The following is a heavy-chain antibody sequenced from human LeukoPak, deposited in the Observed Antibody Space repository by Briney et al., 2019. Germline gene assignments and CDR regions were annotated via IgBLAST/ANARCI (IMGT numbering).Heavy chain of an antibody. Sequence: GGSLRLSCEASEFIFSGYWMTWVRQAPGKGLAWVANIKEDGSEKYYVDSVKGRFIISRNNANKSLYLQMNSLRAEDTAVYYCARRSTVTAYDFYYMDVWGKGATVIVSS. D-gene: IGHD4-17*01. J-gene: IGHJ6*03. CDR3: ARRSTVTAYDFYYMDV. CDR1: EFIFSGYW. CDR2: IKEDGSEK. V-gene: IGHV3-7*01.